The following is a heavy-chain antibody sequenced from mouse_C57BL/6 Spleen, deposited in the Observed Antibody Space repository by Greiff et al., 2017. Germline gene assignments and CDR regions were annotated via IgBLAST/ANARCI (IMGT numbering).Heavy chain of an antibody. CDR1: GFTISSYA. Sequence: DVMLVESGGGLVKPGGSLKLSCAASGFTISSYAMSWVRQTPEQRLEWVATISDGGSYTYYPDNVKGRFTISRDNAKNNLYLQMSHLTSEDTAMYYCASPNGDGGAMDYWGQGTSVTVSS. J-gene: IGHJ4*01. CDR2: ISDGGSYT. V-gene: IGHV5-4*03. CDR3: ASPNGDGGAMDY. D-gene: IGHD4-1*01.